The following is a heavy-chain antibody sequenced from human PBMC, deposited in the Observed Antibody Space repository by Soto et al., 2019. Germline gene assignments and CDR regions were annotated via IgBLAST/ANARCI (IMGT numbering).Heavy chain of an antibody. J-gene: IGHJ4*02. D-gene: IGHD1-1*01. CDR3: ARGRTGTTSYFDY. Sequence: GASAKVSCKASGYTFTGYYLHWVRQAPVQGLEWMGWINPNSGGTNYAQKFQGRVTMTRDTSISTAYMELSRLRSDDTAVYYCARGRTGTTSYFDYWGQGTLVPVSS. CDR2: INPNSGGT. V-gene: IGHV1-2*02. CDR1: GYTFTGYY.